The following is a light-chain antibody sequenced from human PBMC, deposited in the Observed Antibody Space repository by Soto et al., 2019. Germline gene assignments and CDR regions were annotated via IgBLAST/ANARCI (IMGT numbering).Light chain of an antibody. CDR1: NSDIGRYNF. V-gene: IGLV2-14*01. Sequence: QSALTQPASVSGSAGQSISISCTGTNSDIGRYNFVSWYQQRPGQAPQLLIFDVSNRPSGISDRFSGSKSGTTASLTISGLQAEDEADYYCNSYKSTSPPYVFGTG. CDR3: NSYKSTSPPYV. J-gene: IGLJ1*01. CDR2: DVS.